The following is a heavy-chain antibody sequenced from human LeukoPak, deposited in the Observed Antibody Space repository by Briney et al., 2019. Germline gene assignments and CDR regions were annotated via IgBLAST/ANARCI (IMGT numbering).Heavy chain of an antibody. Sequence: ASVKVSCKASGYALSGYYMHWVRQAPGQGLEWMGRINPNSGGTNYLQTFQGRVTMTSNASISTAYMELIRLTSDDTAVYYCAREGSQSGMDVWGQGTTVTVSS. D-gene: IGHD2-15*01. CDR3: AREGSQSGMDV. CDR2: INPNSGGT. V-gene: IGHV1-2*06. CDR1: GYALSGYY. J-gene: IGHJ6*02.